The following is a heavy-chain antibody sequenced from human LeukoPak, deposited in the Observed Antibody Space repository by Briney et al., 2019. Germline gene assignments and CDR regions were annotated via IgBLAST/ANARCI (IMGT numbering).Heavy chain of an antibody. D-gene: IGHD6-13*01. J-gene: IGHJ4*02. CDR1: GFTFSNYG. CDR3: AKDRSNSWTFDY. CDR2: ISYDGSYK. Sequence: GGALRLSCAASGFTFSNYGMHWVRQAPGEGLGWVSIISYDGSYKYYADSVRGGFTISRDDSKNTLYLQMNSLRAEDTAVYYCAKDRSNSWTFDYWGQGILVTVSS. V-gene: IGHV3-30*18.